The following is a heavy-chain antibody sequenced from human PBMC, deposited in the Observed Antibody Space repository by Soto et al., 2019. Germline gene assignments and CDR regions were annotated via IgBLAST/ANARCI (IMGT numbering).Heavy chain of an antibody. Sequence: PSETLSLTCTVSGGSISSYYWSWIRQPPGKGLEWIGYIYYRGSTNYNPSLKSRVTISVDTSKNQFSLKLSSVTAADTAVYYCARQKGPYYYDSGYYFDYWGRGTLVTVSS. CDR3: ARQKGPYYYDSGYYFDY. J-gene: IGHJ4*02. CDR1: GGSISSYY. V-gene: IGHV4-59*08. D-gene: IGHD3-22*01. CDR2: IYYRGST.